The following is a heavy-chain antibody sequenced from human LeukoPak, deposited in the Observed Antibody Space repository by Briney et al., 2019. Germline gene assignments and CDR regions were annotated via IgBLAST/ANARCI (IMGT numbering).Heavy chain of an antibody. Sequence: GRSLRLSCAASGFTFDDYAMHWVRQAPGKGLEWVSGISWNSGSIGYADSVKGRFTISRDNAKNSLYLQMNSLRAEDTALYYCAKSPKAMVWGVSNFDYWGQGTLVTVSS. CDR1: GFTFDDYA. D-gene: IGHD3-10*01. J-gene: IGHJ4*02. CDR2: ISWNSGSI. V-gene: IGHV3-9*01. CDR3: AKSPKAMVWGVSNFDY.